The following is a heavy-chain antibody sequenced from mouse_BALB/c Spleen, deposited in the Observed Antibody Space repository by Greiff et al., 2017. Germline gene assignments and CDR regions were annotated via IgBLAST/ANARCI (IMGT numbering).Heavy chain of an antibody. J-gene: IGHJ4*01. CDR1: GFTFSSFG. CDR2: ISSGSSTI. Sequence: EVKLMESGGGLVQPGGSRKLSCAASGFTFSSFGMHWVRQAPEKGLEWVAYISSGSSTIYYADTVKGRFTISRDNPKNTLFLQMTSLRSEDTAMYYCASPLLWHYAMDYWGQGTSVTVSS. CDR3: ASPLLWHYAMDY. V-gene: IGHV5-17*02. D-gene: IGHD1-1*02.